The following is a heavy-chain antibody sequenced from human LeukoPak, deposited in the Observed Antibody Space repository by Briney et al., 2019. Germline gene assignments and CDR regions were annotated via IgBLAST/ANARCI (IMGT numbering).Heavy chain of an antibody. Sequence: GASVKVSCKASGYTFTGYYMHWVRQAPGQGLEWMGWISAYNGNTNYAQKLQGRVTMTTDTSTSTAYMELRSLRSDDTAVYYCARVAPNDAFDIWGQGTMVTVSS. J-gene: IGHJ3*02. CDR2: ISAYNGNT. CDR1: GYTFTGYY. V-gene: IGHV1-18*04. CDR3: ARVAPNDAFDI.